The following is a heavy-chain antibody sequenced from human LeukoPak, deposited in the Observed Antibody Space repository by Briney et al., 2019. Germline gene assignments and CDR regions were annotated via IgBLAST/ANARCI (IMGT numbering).Heavy chain of an antibody. CDR1: GYTFTGYY. Sequence: ASVTVSCKSSGYTFTGYYLHWVRQAPGQGLEWMGWINPDSGDTNYLQKFQGRVTMTRDTSISTAYMELSRLSSDDTAVYYCTRDLLGGSGTFDPWGQGTLVTVSS. J-gene: IGHJ5*02. D-gene: IGHD3-10*01. CDR3: TRDLLGGSGTFDP. CDR2: INPDSGDT. V-gene: IGHV1-2*02.